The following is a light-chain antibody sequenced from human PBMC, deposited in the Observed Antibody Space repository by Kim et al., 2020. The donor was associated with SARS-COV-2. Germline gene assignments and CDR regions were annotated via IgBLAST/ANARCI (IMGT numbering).Light chain of an antibody. V-gene: IGLV1-44*01. Sequence: GQRVTVSWSGRGSNIATNGVNWSQQVPGRAPKLLIYNDNQRPSGVPDRGSGSKSGTSASLAIGGLQSEEEAQYFCAAWDNSLKGWVFGGGTQLTVL. J-gene: IGLJ3*02. CDR3: AAWDNSLKGWV. CDR2: NDN. CDR1: GSNIATNG.